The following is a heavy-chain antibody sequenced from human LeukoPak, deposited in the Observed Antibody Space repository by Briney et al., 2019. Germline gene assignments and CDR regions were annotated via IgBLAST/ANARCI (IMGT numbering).Heavy chain of an antibody. J-gene: IGHJ5*02. Sequence: GGSLRLSCVVSGFTFSSPTMNWVRQAPGRGLEWVSSISSSSSYMYYADSVKGRFTVSRDNAKNSLYLQMNSLRAEDTAVYYCASLDTAKQPLANHWGQGTLVTVSS. CDR1: GFTFSSPT. D-gene: IGHD5-18*01. CDR3: ASLDTAKQPLANH. CDR2: ISSSSSYM. V-gene: IGHV3-21*01.